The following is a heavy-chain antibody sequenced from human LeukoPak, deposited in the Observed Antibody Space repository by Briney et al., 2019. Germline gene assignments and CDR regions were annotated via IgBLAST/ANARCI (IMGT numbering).Heavy chain of an antibody. CDR1: GFIFSKHG. V-gene: IGHV3-7*01. Sequence: PGGSLRLSCAASGFIFSKHGMNWVRQAPGKGLEWVANIKQDGSEKYYVDSVKGRFTISRDNAKNSLYLQMNSLRAEDTAAYYCARNEYYFDYWGRGTLVTVS. J-gene: IGHJ4*02. CDR2: IKQDGSEK. D-gene: IGHD1-1*01. CDR3: ARNEYYFDY.